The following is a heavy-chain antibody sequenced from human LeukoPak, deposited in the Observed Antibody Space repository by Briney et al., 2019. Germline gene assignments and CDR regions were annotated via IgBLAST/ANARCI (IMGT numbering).Heavy chain of an antibody. V-gene: IGHV3-66*01. Sequence: GGSLRLSCAAFGFTVSSNYMSLVGQAPGKGLEWVSVIYSGGSTYYADSVKGRFTIARDNSKNTLYLQMNSLRAEDTAVYYCARGGYSGYDYGFNWFDPWGQGTLVTVSS. CDR3: ARGGYSGYDYGFNWFDP. D-gene: IGHD5-12*01. J-gene: IGHJ5*02. CDR1: GFTVSSNY. CDR2: IYSGGST.